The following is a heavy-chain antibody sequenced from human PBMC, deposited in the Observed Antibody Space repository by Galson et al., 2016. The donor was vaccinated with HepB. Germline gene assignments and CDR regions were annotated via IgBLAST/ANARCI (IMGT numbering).Heavy chain of an antibody. CDR2: MNPNNGNT. CDR3: ARAIRYQPLCEF. Sequence: SVKVSCKASGYRFSEYDVAWVRQAPGQGLEWMGWMNPNNGNTGIGQRLRGRVAMTRDASTDTAYLEVYSLTSDDTAMYYCARAIRYQPLCEFWGQGTLVTVSS. V-gene: IGHV1-8*01. D-gene: IGHD2-2*01. CDR1: GYRFSEYD. J-gene: IGHJ1*01.